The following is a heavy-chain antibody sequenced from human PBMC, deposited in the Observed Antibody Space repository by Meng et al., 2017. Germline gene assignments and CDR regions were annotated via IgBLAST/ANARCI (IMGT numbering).Heavy chain of an antibody. V-gene: IGHV1-2*02. Sequence: ASVQVSFQASGYIFTRYYMHWVRQAPGQGLEWMGWINTNRGGTNYAQKCQGRVTMTRDTSISTAYMELSRMRTDDTAVYYCAMLYCSSTSCPRFDYWGQGTLVTVSS. CDR3: AMLYCSSTSCPRFDY. D-gene: IGHD2-2*01. CDR2: INTNRGGT. CDR1: GYIFTRYY. J-gene: IGHJ4*02.